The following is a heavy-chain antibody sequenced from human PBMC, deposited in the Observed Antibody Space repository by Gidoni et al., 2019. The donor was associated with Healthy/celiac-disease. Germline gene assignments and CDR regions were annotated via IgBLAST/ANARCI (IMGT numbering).Heavy chain of an antibody. J-gene: IGHJ4*02. CDR1: GFTFSSYG. D-gene: IGHD6-6*01. V-gene: IGHV3-33*08. CDR3: ARDDVLKGSSSSEDY. Sequence: QVQLVESGGGVVQPGRSLRLSCAASGFTFSSYGMHWVRQAPGKGLEWVAVIWYDGSNKYYADSVKGRFTISRDNSKNTLYLQMNSLRAEDTAVYYCARDDVLKGSSSSEDYWGQGTLVTVSS. CDR2: IWYDGSNK.